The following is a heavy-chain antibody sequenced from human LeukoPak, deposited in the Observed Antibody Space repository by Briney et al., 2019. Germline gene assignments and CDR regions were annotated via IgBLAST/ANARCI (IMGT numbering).Heavy chain of an antibody. V-gene: IGHV3-33*01. CDR1: GFTFSSYG. Sequence: PGGSLRLSCAASGFTFSSYGMHWVRQAPGKGLGGVAVIWYDGSNKYYADSVKGRFTISRDNSKNTLYLQMNSLRAEDTAVYYCARGAATPGKIYYFDYWGQGTLVTVSS. D-gene: IGHD6-25*01. CDR2: IWYDGSNK. J-gene: IGHJ4*02. CDR3: ARGAATPGKIYYFDY.